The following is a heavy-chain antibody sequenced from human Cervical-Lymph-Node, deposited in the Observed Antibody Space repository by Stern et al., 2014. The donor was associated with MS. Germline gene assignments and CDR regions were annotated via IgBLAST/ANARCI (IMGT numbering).Heavy chain of an antibody. CDR1: GFSVTTAGVG. J-gene: IGHJ4*02. Sequence: QVTLKESGPTLVKPTQTVTLTCTLSGFSVTTAGVGVGWIRQPPGKALEWLALIYWDGDKVYSPSLKNRLTIPKDTSKNQVVLIMTDVDPVDTATYYCAHSRVKYCRGGTCYSSLFDYWGQGTLVTVSS. D-gene: IGHD2-15*01. V-gene: IGHV2-5*02. CDR2: IYWDGDK. CDR3: AHSRVKYCRGGTCYSSLFDY.